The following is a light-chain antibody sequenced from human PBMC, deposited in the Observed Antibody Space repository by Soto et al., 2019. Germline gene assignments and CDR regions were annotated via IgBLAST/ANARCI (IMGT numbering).Light chain of an antibody. CDR1: QSVLYSTNNKNS. CDR2: WAS. V-gene: IGKV4-1*01. CDR3: QQYYRAPFT. J-gene: IGKJ3*01. Sequence: DNVLTQSPDSLAVPLGERASFNCTTSQSVLYSTNNKNSLAWYQQKSGQSPKLLIHWASTRQAGVPERFSGSGSRTDFTLTITSLQAEDVAVYYCQQYYRAPFTFGPGTRVEIK.